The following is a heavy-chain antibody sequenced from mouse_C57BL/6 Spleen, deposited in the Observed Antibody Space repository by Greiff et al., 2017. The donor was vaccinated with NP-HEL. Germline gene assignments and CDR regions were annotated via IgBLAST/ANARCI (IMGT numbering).Heavy chain of an antibody. CDR3: ARGSRYYAMDY. D-gene: IGHD1-1*01. V-gene: IGHV5-17*01. J-gene: IGHJ4*01. CDR1: GLTFSDYG. CDR2: ISSGSSTI. Sequence: EVMLVESGGGLVKPGGSLKLSCAASGLTFSDYGMHWVRQAPEKGLEWVAYISSGSSTIYYADTVKGRFTISRDNAKNTLFLQMTSLRSEDTARYYCARGSRYYAMDYWGQGTSVTVSS.